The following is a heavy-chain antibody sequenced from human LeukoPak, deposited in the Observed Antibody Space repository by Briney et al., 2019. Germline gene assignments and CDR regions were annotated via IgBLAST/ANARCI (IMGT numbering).Heavy chain of an antibody. Sequence: SGTLSLTCAVSGGSIMTTNWWSWVRQPPGNGLEWIGEVHLSGATNYNPSLESRVSMSIDTSKNQMSLKLTSVTAADTAIYFCTRESGAFSPFGFWGQGTLVTVSS. D-gene: IGHD1-26*01. V-gene: IGHV4-4*02. CDR2: VHLSGAT. CDR3: TRESGAFSPFGF. CDR1: GGSIMTTNW. J-gene: IGHJ4*02.